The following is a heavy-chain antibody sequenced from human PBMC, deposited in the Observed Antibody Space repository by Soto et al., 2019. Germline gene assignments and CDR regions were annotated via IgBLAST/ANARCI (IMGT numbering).Heavy chain of an antibody. Sequence: QVQLQQWGAGLLKPSGTLSLTCAVYGGSFSGYYWSWIRQPPGKGLGWIGEINHSGSTNYNPFLKSRVTISVDTSKNQFSLKLSSVTAADTAVYYCARDALRDDYWGQGTLVTVSS. CDR1: GGSFSGYY. CDR3: ARDALRDDY. V-gene: IGHV4-34*01. D-gene: IGHD2-2*01. CDR2: INHSGST. J-gene: IGHJ4*02.